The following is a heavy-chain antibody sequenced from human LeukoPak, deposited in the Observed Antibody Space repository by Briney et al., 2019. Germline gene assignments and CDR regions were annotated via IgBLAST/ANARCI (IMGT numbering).Heavy chain of an antibody. J-gene: IGHJ6*03. Sequence: GGTLRLSCAASGFTFSSYGMSWVRQAPGKGLEWVSAISGSGGSTYYADSVKGRFTISRDNSKNTLYLQMNSLRAEDTAVYYCAKDRCSNGVGCYYYYMDVWGKGTSVTISS. CDR2: ISGSGGST. CDR1: GFTFSSYG. V-gene: IGHV3-23*01. D-gene: IGHD2-8*01. CDR3: AKDRCSNGVGCYYYYMDV.